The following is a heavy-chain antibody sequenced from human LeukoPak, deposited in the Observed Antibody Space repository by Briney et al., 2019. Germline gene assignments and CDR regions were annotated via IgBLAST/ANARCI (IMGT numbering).Heavy chain of an antibody. CDR3: ARGLAVAGHLDY. V-gene: IGHV4-34*01. CDR1: GGSFSGYY. Sequence: SETLSLTCAVYGGSFSGYYWTWIRQPPGKGLEWIGEINHSGSTNYNPSLKSRVTISVDTSKNQFSLKLSSVTAADTAVYYCARGLAVAGHLDYWGQGTLVTVSS. D-gene: IGHD6-19*01. CDR2: INHSGST. J-gene: IGHJ4*02.